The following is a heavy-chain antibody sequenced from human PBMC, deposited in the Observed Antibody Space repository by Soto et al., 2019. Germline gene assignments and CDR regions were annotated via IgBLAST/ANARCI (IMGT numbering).Heavy chain of an antibody. CDR3: ARGNYAEGIYYFYYYMDV. J-gene: IGHJ6*03. CDR2: VYYSGST. Sequence: SETLSLTCTVSSGSISGYYWTWIRQPPGKGLEWIGNVYYSGSTNYNPSLKSRVSISVDTSKNQFSLKLSPVTAADAAVYYCARGNYAEGIYYFYYYMDVWGKGTTVTVSS. V-gene: IGHV4-59*01. CDR1: SGSISGYY. D-gene: IGHD1-7*01.